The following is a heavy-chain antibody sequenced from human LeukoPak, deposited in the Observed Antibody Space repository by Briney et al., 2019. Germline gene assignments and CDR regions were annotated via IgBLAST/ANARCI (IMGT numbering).Heavy chain of an antibody. V-gene: IGHV4-34*01. CDR2: INHSGST. CDR1: GGSFSGYY. D-gene: IGHD3-22*01. CDR3: ASQRYYYDSSGYYPIDY. Sequence: WETLSLTCAVSGGSFSGYYWSWIRQPPGKGLEWIGEINHSGSTNYNPSLKSRVTISVDTSKNQFSLKLSSVTAEDTAVYYCASQRYYYDSSGYYPIDYWGQGTLVTVSS. J-gene: IGHJ4*02.